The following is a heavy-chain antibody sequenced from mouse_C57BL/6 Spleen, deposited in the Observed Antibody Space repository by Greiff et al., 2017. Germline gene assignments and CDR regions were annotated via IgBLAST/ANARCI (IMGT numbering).Heavy chain of an antibody. Sequence: EVQGVESGGGLVKPGGSLKLSCAASGFTFSSYAMSWVRQTPEKRLEWVATISDGGSYTYYPDNVKGRFTISRDNAKNNLYLQMSHLKSEDTAMYYCAREATVVAYYYGYWGQGTTLTVSS. J-gene: IGHJ2*01. V-gene: IGHV5-4*01. CDR1: GFTFSSYA. D-gene: IGHD1-1*01. CDR3: AREATVVAYYYGY. CDR2: ISDGGSYT.